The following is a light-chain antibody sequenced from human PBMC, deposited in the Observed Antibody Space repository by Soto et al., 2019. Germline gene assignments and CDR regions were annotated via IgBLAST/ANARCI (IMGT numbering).Light chain of an antibody. CDR3: QQANSLPLT. V-gene: IGKV1-12*01. CDR2: ATS. J-gene: IGKJ4*01. Sequence: DIQMTQSPSSVSASVGDRVTITCRASQGIGRWLAWYQQKPGKAPKLLIYATSSLQSGVPSRFSGSGSGTDFTLTISSLPPEDFATYYCQQANSLPLTFGGGTKVEIK. CDR1: QGIGRW.